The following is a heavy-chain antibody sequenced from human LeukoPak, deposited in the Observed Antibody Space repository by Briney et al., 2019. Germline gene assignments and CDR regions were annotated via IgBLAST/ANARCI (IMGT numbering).Heavy chain of an antibody. Sequence: PGGSLRLSCAASGFTFSSYAMSWVRQAPGKGLEWVSAISGGGDNTYYADSVKGRFTISRDNSKNTLYLQMNSLRAEDTAVYYCAKDPPVGDSSGSYWGQGTLVTVSS. V-gene: IGHV3-23*01. D-gene: IGHD3-22*01. J-gene: IGHJ4*02. CDR1: GFTFSSYA. CDR3: AKDPPVGDSSGSY. CDR2: ISGGGDNT.